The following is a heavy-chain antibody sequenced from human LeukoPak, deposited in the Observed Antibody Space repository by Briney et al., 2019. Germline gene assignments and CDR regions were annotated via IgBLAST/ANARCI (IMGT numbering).Heavy chain of an antibody. Sequence: SETLSLTCTVSGYSISSGYYWGWIRRPPGKVLEWIGGIYHSGSTYYNPSLKSRVTISVDTSKNQFSLKLSSVTAADTAVYYCASALGGYYYYMDVWGKGTTVTVSS. CDR1: GYSISSGYY. CDR2: IYHSGST. V-gene: IGHV4-38-2*02. J-gene: IGHJ6*03. D-gene: IGHD3-16*01. CDR3: ASALGGYYYYMDV.